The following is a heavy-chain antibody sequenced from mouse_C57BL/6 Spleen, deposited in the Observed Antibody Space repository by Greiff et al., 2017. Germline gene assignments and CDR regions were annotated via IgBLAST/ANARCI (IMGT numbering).Heavy chain of an antibody. Sequence: EVKLMESGGGLVQPGGSLSLSCAASGFTFTDYYMSWVRQPPGKALEWLGFIRNKANGYTTEYSASVKGRFTISRDNSQNILYLQMNALRAEDRATDYSASLYYGPYYFDYWGQGTTLTVSA. D-gene: IGHD2-1*01. V-gene: IGHV7-3*01. CDR3: ASLYYGPYYFDY. CDR2: IRNKANGYTT. CDR1: GFTFTDYY. J-gene: IGHJ2*01.